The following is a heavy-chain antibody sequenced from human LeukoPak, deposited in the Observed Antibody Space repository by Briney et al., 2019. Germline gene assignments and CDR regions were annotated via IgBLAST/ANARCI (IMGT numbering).Heavy chain of an antibody. V-gene: IGHV4-30-4*01. CDR3: ARDKGSSSWPYYFDY. CDR1: GGSISSGDYY. CDR2: IYHSGST. J-gene: IGHJ4*02. D-gene: IGHD6-13*01. Sequence: TSETLSLTCTVSGGSISSGDYYWSWIRQPPGKGLEWIGYIYHSGSTYYNPSLKSRVTISVDTSKNQFSLKLSSVTAADTAVYYCARDKGSSSWPYYFDYWGQGTLVTVSS.